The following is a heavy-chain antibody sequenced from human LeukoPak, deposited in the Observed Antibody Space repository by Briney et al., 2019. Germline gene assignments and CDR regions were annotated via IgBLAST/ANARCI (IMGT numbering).Heavy chain of an antibody. Sequence: SETLSLTCAVFGGSISSYYWSWIRQPPGKGLEWIGYIYYSGSTNYNPSLKSRVTISVDTSKNQFSLKLSSVTAADTAVYYCARRWSGEHDLNWFDPWGQGTLVTVSS. D-gene: IGHD3-3*01. CDR3: ARRWSGEHDLNWFDP. V-gene: IGHV4-59*08. J-gene: IGHJ5*02. CDR2: IYYSGST. CDR1: GGSISSYY.